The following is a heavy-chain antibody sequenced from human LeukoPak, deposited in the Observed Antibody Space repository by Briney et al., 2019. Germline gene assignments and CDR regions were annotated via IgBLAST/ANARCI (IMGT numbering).Heavy chain of an antibody. D-gene: IGHD3-10*01. CDR2: ISYDGGNK. CDR1: GFIFSNYG. Sequence: GGSLRLSCAASGFIFSNYGMSWVRQAPGTGLEWVAVISYDGGNKYYAESVKGRFTISRDNSKNTLYLQMNSLRPEDTAVYYCAKGGGSGYGSGSLSNWGQGALVTVSS. J-gene: IGHJ4*02. CDR3: AKGGGSGYGSGSLSN. V-gene: IGHV3-30*18.